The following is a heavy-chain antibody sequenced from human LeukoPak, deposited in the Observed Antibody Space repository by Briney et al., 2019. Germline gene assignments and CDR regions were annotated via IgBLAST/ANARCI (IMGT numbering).Heavy chain of an antibody. CDR1: GGSISSYY. CDR3: ARGGYYGSGNDFRFDP. CDR2: IYYSGST. J-gene: IGHJ5*02. Sequence: SETLSLTCTVSGGSISSYYWSWVRQPPGKGLEWIGYIYYSGSTNYKPSLKSRVTISVDTSKNQFSLKLSSVTAADTAVYYCARGGYYGSGNDFRFDPWGQGTLVTVSS. V-gene: IGHV4-59*01. D-gene: IGHD3-10*01.